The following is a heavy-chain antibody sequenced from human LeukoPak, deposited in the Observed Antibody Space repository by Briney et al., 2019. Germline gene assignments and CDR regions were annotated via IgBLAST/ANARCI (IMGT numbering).Heavy chain of an antibody. J-gene: IGHJ5*02. CDR1: GFTFSSYS. CDR3: ARDPSPYSSSWYSWFDP. CDR2: IFYASNII. Sequence: GGSLRLSCAASGFTFSSYSMNWVRQAPGKGLEWVSHIFYASNIIYYADSVKGRFTISRDNAKNSLYLQMSSLRDDDTAVYYCARDPSPYSSSWYSWFDPWGQGTLVTVSS. V-gene: IGHV3-48*02. D-gene: IGHD6-13*01.